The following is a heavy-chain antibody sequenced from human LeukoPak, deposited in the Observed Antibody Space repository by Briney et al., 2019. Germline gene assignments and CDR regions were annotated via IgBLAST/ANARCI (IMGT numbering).Heavy chain of an antibody. J-gene: IGHJ6*04. CDR3: TREVLVRGVRYNGMDV. V-gene: IGHV3-21*01. D-gene: IGHD3-10*01. CDR2: ISSNSSFI. Sequence: SGGSLRLSCAASGFTFSSYSMNWVRHAPGKGQEWVSSISSNSSFIYYADSLKGRFTISRDNAKLSLYLKMNRVRAEDTAVYYCTREVLVRGVRYNGMDVWGKGTTVTVSS. CDR1: GFTFSSYS.